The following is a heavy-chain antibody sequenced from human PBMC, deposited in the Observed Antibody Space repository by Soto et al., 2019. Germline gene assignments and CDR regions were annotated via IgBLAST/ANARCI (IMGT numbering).Heavy chain of an antibody. CDR3: ARDGFAYSSGWSSGMDV. Sequence: ASVKVSCKASGYTFTRYGINWVRQAPGQGVEWMGWISAYNGNINFAQKLQGRLTMTTDTSTSTAYMELRSLRSDDTAVYYCARDGFAYSSGWSSGMDVWGQGTTVTVSS. CDR1: GYTFTRYG. D-gene: IGHD6-19*01. V-gene: IGHV1-18*01. J-gene: IGHJ6*02. CDR2: ISAYNGNI.